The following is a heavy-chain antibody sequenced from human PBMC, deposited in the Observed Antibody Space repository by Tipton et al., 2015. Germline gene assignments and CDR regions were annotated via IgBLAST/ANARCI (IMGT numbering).Heavy chain of an antibody. J-gene: IGHJ4*02. V-gene: IGHV4-4*07. CDR2: IYTSGST. CDR1: GGSIISYY. CDR3: TSGGILGYFDY. D-gene: IGHD3-16*01. Sequence: TLSLTCTVSGGSIISYYWSWFRQPAGKRLEWIGRIYTSGSTNYNPSLKGRVTMSVDTSENQFSLKLSSVTAADSAVYYCTSGGILGYFDYWGQGTLITVSS.